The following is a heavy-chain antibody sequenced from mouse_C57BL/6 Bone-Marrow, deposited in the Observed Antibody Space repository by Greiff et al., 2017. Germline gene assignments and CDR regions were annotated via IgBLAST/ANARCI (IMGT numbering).Heavy chain of an antibody. CDR2: INPSSGGT. D-gene: IGHD2-3*01. V-gene: IGHV1-53*01. CDR1: GYTFTSYW. Sequence: VQLQQPGTELVKPGASVKLSCKASGYTFTSYWMHWVKQRPGQGLEWIGNINPSSGGTNYNEKFKSKATLTVDKSSSTVYMQLSSLTSEDSAVYYCARRERDDVNHGYFAVWGTGTLVTVAS. J-gene: IGHJ1*03. CDR3: ARRERDDVNHGYFAV.